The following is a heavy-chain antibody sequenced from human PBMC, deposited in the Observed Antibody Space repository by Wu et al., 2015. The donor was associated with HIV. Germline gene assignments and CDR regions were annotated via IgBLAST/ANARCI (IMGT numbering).Heavy chain of an antibody. CDR3: ARGGFAGSGSYYDDNWFDP. D-gene: IGHD3-10*01. Sequence: EVKKPGAVSEGLLQDFWVHLTSYDXNWVRQATGQGLEWMGWMNPNSGNTGYAQKFQGRATMTRNTSISTAYMELSSLRSEDTAVYYCARGGFAGSGSYYDDNWFDPWGQGTLVTVSS. CDR2: MNPNSGNT. V-gene: IGHV1-8*01. J-gene: IGHJ5*02. CDR1: VHLTSYD.